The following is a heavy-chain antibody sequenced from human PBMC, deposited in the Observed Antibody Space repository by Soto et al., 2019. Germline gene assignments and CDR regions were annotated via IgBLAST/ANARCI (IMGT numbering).Heavy chain of an antibody. D-gene: IGHD3-3*01. CDR3: ARSPNYDFWSGYFRG. J-gene: IGHJ4*02. CDR1: YVSITSYY. CDR2: IYYTGTT. V-gene: IGHV4-59*01. Sequence: SETLSLTCIVSYVSITSYYWSWIRQPPGKGLVWIGYIYYTGTTSYNPSLKSRVTISVDKSRNQFSLKLTSVTAADTAVYYCARSPNYDFWSGYFRGWGQGTLVTVSS.